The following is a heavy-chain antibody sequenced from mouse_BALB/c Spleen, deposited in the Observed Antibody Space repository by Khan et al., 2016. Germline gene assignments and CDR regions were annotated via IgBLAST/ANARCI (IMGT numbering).Heavy chain of an antibody. CDR1: GFTFTDYY. V-gene: IGHV7-3*02. CDR2: IRNKANGFTT. J-gene: IGHJ2*01. CDR3: ARDKGGLLFDY. D-gene: IGHD3-1*01. Sequence: EVELVESGGGLVQPGGSLRLSCATSGFTFTDYYMNWVRQPPGKVLEWLGFIRNKANGFTTEYSASVRGRFTISRDTFQSILYLQMNTLRAEDSGTYYCARDKGGLLFDYWGQGTTLTVSS.